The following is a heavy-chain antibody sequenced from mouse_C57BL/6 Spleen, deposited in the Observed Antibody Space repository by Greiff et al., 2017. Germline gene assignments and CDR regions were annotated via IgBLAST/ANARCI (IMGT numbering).Heavy chain of an antibody. CDR1: GFTFSNYW. CDR3: TRGDDYDDGYAMDY. V-gene: IGHV6-3*01. D-gene: IGHD2-4*01. J-gene: IGHJ4*01. CDR2: IRLKSDNYAT. Sequence: EVKVEESGGGLVQPGGSMKLSCVASGFTFSNYWMNWVRQSPEKGLEWVAQIRLKSDNYATHYAESVKGRFTISRDDSKSSVYLQMNNLRAEDTGIYYCTRGDDYDDGYAMDYWGQGTSVTVSS.